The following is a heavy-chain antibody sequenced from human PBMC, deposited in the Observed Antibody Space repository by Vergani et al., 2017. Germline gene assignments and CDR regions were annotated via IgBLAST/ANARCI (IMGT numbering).Heavy chain of an antibody. CDR2: ISYDGTQK. D-gene: IGHD1-1*01. CDR3: ATKSCGTPGCQIVYFRE. Sequence: QVHLVESGGGVVQPGRSLRLSCVVSGFTSSYYGMHWVRQAPGKGLEWVAVISYDGTQKYSADSVKGRFTISRDNSKSTLYLQMNSLRTEDTAVYYCATKSCGTPGCQIVYFREWGQGTLVTVSS. CDR1: GFTSSYYG. J-gene: IGHJ1*01. V-gene: IGHV3-30*03.